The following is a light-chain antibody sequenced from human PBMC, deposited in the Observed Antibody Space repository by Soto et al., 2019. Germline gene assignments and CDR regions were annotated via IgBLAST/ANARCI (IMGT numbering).Light chain of an antibody. CDR2: GAS. CDR1: QSVDSNY. Sequence: EIVLTQSPGTLSLSPGGGATLSCRASQSVDSNYLAWYQQKPGQAPRLLIFGASNRATGIPDRFSGSGSGTDFSLPISSLQPEDFAVYYCQQYGGSPPWMFGQGTKVDIK. J-gene: IGKJ1*01. V-gene: IGKV3-20*01. CDR3: QQYGGSPPWM.